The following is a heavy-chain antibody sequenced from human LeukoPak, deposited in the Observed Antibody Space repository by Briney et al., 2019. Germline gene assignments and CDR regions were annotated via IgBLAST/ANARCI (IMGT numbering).Heavy chain of an antibody. CDR2: INLSSGGT. J-gene: IGHJ4*02. V-gene: IGHV1-2*02. CDR3: AAYVYTYLSPLVY. D-gene: IGHD1-1*01. CDR1: ASMFTVYY. Sequence: ASLTVSLTSSASMFTVYYNHWVRQGPGQGLGRMGWINLSSGGTTYAQKFQGGGTITRDTSISKAYMELRRMRSDDTAAVYYAAYVYTYLSPLVYWGQGTLVTVSS.